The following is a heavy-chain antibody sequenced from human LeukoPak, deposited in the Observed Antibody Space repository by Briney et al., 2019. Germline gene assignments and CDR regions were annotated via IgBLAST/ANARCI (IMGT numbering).Heavy chain of an antibody. Sequence: GGSLRLSCAASGFTFSSYSMNWVRQAPGKGLEWVTSISSSSSYIYYADSVKGRFTISRDNAKNSLYLQMNSLRAEDTAVYYCASLYGHGIFDCWGQGTLVTVSS. CDR1: GFTFSSYS. CDR3: ASLYGHGIFDC. J-gene: IGHJ4*02. D-gene: IGHD4-17*01. CDR2: ISSSSSYI. V-gene: IGHV3-21*01.